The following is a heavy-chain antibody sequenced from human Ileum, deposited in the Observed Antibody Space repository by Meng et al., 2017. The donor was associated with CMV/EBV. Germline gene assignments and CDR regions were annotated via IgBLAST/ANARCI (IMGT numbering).Heavy chain of an antibody. D-gene: IGHD5-24*01. CDR3: AKGSRDGFNGLFDC. J-gene: IGHJ4*02. CDR2: FSRNAEDT. Sequence: GGSLRLSCLASGFTFSSHAVSWFRQAPGKGLEWVSGFSRNAEDTHYADSVRGRFTMSRDTSKNTLYLQMNSLRAEDTAVYYCAKGSRDGFNGLFDCWGQGALVTVSS. CDR1: GFTFSSHA. V-gene: IGHV3-23*01.